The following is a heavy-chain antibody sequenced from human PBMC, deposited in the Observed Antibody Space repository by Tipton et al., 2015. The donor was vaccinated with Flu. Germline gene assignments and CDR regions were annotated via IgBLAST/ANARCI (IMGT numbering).Heavy chain of an antibody. J-gene: IGHJ4*02. CDR1: GFTFSDYW. Sequence: SLRLSCAASGFTFSDYWISWVRQAPGKGLEWVANINQDGSQKYYVDSVKGRFTISRDNAKNSIFVQMNSLRAEDTAVYFCAREGGVPAAPADYWGQGTLVTVSS. D-gene: IGHD2-2*01. CDR2: INQDGSQK. CDR3: AREGGVPAAPADY. V-gene: IGHV3-7*01.